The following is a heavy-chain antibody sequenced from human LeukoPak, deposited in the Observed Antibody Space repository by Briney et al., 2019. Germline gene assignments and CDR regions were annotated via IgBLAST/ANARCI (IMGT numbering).Heavy chain of an antibody. V-gene: IGHV3-30*18. J-gene: IGHJ4*02. CDR3: AKSRRGWQIVTHFFEY. D-gene: IGHD1-26*01. CDR1: GFTFSSYA. Sequence: PGGSLRLSCAASGFTFSSYAMSWVRQAPGKGLEWVAGISHDGSNQYYADSVKGRFTISRDNSKNTLYLQMNSLAVEDTAMYYCAKSRRGWQIVTHFFEYWGQGTLVSVSS. CDR2: ISHDGSNQ.